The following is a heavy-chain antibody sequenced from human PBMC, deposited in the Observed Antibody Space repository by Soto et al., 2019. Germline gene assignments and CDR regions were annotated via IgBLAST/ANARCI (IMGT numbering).Heavy chain of an antibody. CDR1: WLKCISFG. V-gene: IGHV3-30*18. CDR2: ISDDGSNK. Sequence: GRPLRLPWTASWLKCISFGXRCISQATGKGLEWVAVISDDGSNKYNADSVKGRFTISRDNSKNTLYLQMNSLRAEDTAVYYCAKDSGLDSYYSYGMDVWGQGTTVTVS. J-gene: IGHJ6*02. CDR3: AKDSGLDSYYSYGMDV. D-gene: IGHD3-22*01.